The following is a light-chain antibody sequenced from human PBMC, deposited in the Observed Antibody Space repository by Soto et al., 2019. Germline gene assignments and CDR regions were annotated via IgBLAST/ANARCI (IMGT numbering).Light chain of an antibody. Sequence: QPVLTQPPSASGSPGQSVTISCTGTSSDVGGYNYVSWYQQYPGKAPKVMIYEVIKRPSGVPDRFSGSKSGNTASLTVSGLQGEDEADYYCSSYAGSNNLVFGGGTKLTVL. V-gene: IGLV2-8*01. CDR3: SSYAGSNNLV. J-gene: IGLJ3*02. CDR2: EVI. CDR1: SSDVGGYNY.